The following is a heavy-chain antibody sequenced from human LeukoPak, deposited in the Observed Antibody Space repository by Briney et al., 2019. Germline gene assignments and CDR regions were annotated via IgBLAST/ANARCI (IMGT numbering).Heavy chain of an antibody. Sequence: SETLSLTCAVYGGSFSGYYWSWIRQPPGKGLEWIGEINHSGSTNYNPSLKSRVTISVDTSKNQFSLKLSSVTAADTAVYYCARGRYYYDGSGYPTIYYFDYWGQGTLVTVSS. CDR1: GGSFSGYY. D-gene: IGHD3-22*01. V-gene: IGHV4-34*01. J-gene: IGHJ4*02. CDR3: ARGRYYYDGSGYPTIYYFDY. CDR2: INHSGST.